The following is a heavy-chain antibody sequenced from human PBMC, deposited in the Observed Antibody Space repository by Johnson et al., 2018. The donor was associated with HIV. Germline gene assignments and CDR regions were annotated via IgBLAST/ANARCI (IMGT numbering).Heavy chain of an antibody. D-gene: IGHD3-10*01. V-gene: IGHV3-30*02. CDR1: GFTFSSYG. CDR2: IRYDGSNK. Sequence: QVQLVESGGGVVQPGGSLRLSCAASGFTFSSYGMHWVRQAPGKGLEWVAFIRYDGSNKYYADSVKGRFSISRDNAKNSLDLQMNSLRAEDTAVYYCARDTSGEGRAFDIRGQGTMVTVSS. J-gene: IGHJ3*02. CDR3: ARDTSGEGRAFDI.